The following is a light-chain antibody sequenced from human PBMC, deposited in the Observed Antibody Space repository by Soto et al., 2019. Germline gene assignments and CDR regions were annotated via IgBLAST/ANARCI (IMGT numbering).Light chain of an antibody. CDR1: QSIRSN. J-gene: IGKJ4*01. Sequence: EVVMTQSPVNLSVSSGERATLSCRASQSIRSNLAWYQQKPGQPPRLLIYDASTRATGIPAKFSGSGSGTEFTLIIGSLQSEDFAVYYCQQYNNWPLTFGGGTKVEIK. CDR2: DAS. V-gene: IGKV3-15*01. CDR3: QQYNNWPLT.